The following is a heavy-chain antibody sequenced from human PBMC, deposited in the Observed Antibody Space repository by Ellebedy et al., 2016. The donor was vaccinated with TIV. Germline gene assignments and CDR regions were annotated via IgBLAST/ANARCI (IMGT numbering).Heavy chain of an antibody. Sequence: SETLSLTCTVSYDSISSYYWSWIRQPPGKGLEWIGYIYYSGSTNYNPSLKSRVTIELDTSKNQLSLKMSSVTAADTALYYCAKGWGPYYDYGDYVEPDYWGQGTLVTVSS. CDR2: IYYSGST. V-gene: IGHV4-59*01. CDR1: YDSISSYY. CDR3: AKGWGPYYDYGDYVEPDY. D-gene: IGHD4-17*01. J-gene: IGHJ4*02.